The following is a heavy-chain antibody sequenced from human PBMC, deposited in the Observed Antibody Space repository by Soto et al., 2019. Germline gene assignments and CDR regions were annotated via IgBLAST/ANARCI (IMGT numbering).Heavy chain of an antibody. CDR3: ARGGDSSGSWPRY. D-gene: IGHD3-22*01. Sequence: GSLRLSCAASGFIFSSYRMNWVRQAPGKGLEWVSSVSSSSSYIYYADSLKGRFTISRDNAKNSLYLQMKSLRVEDTAVYYCARGGDSSGSWPRYWGQGTLVTV. J-gene: IGHJ4*02. V-gene: IGHV3-21*01. CDR1: GFIFSSYR. CDR2: VSSSSSYI.